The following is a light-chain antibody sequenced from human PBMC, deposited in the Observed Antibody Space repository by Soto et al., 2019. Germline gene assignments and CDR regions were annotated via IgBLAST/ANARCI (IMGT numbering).Light chain of an antibody. CDR1: QSIVTY. CDR2: AAS. J-gene: IGKJ1*01. Sequence: DIQMTQSPSSLSASVGDRVTITCRASQSIVTYLNWYHQKPGQAPKLLIYAASSLQSGVPSRFSGSGSGTDFTLTISSLQREDFATYYCQQSYYNPTFGQGTKVDIK. CDR3: QQSYYNPT. V-gene: IGKV1-39*01.